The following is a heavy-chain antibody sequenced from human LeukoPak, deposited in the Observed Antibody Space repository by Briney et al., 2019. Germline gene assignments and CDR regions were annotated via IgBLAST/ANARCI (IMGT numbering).Heavy chain of an antibody. CDR3: ARVILRSSGVVITKWFDP. V-gene: IGHV4-4*07. D-gene: IGHD3-22*01. CDR1: GGSISSYY. Sequence: PSETLSLTCTVSGGSISSYYWSWIRQPAGKGLEWIGRIYTSGSTNYNPSLKSRVTMSVDTSKNQFSLKLSSVTAADTAVYYCARVILRSSGVVITKWFDPWGQGTLVTVSS. J-gene: IGHJ5*02. CDR2: IYTSGST.